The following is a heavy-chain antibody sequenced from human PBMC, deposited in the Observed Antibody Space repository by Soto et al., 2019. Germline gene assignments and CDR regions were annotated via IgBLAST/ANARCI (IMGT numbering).Heavy chain of an antibody. CDR2: IYPGDSDS. CDR1: GYPFTRYW. CDR3: VRVAYNGYNFDY. V-gene: IGHV5-51*01. Sequence: GESLKISCEASGYPFTRYWIGWVRQMPGKGLDWMGIIYPGDSDSRYSPSFLGQVTFSVDKSINTAYLQWNSLKASDTATYFCVRVAYNGYNFDYWGQGTLVTVSS. D-gene: IGHD5-12*01. J-gene: IGHJ4*02.